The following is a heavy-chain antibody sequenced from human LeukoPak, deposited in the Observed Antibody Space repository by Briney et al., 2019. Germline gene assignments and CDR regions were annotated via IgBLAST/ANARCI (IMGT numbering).Heavy chain of an antibody. Sequence: PGGSLRLSCAASGFTFGSYAMSWVRQAPGKGLEWVSAINCGGRNTYYADSVKGRFTISRDNSKNTLFLQVNSLRAEDTAVYYCARREYNDGYVFGGPGTLVTVSS. V-gene: IGHV3-23*01. D-gene: IGHD5-18*01. CDR2: INCGGRNT. CDR1: GFTFGSYA. CDR3: ARREYNDGYVF. J-gene: IGHJ4*02.